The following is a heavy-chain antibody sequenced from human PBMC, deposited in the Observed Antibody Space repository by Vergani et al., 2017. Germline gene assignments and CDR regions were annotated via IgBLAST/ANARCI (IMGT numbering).Heavy chain of an antibody. CDR3: AKDWGFAPDSTGVARGLIDY. J-gene: IGHJ4*02. V-gene: IGHV3-30*18. CDR2: MSYDGNKS. CDR1: GFTFRSYA. Sequence: QVQLVESGGGVVQPGTSMTLSCAASGFTFRSYAMHWVRQAPGKGLEWVAVMSYDGNKSSYADSVKGRFTVSRDSSKRTQYLQMNSLRAEDTAVYYCAKDWGFAPDSTGVARGLIDYWGQGTLVIVSS. D-gene: IGHD5-12*01.